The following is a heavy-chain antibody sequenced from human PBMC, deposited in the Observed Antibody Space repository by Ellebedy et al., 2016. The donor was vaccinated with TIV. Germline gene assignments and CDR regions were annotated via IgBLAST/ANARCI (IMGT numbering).Heavy chain of an antibody. CDR1: GGSFSGYY. CDR2: INHSGST. J-gene: IGHJ1*01. V-gene: IGHV4-34*01. CDR3: ARGRYDILTGCLAEYFQH. D-gene: IGHD3-9*01. Sequence: SETLSLXCAVYGGSFSGYYWSWIRQPPGKGLEWIGEINHSGSTNYNPSLKSRVTISVDTSKNQFSLKLSSVTAADTAVYYCARGRYDILTGCLAEYFQHWGQGTLVTVSS.